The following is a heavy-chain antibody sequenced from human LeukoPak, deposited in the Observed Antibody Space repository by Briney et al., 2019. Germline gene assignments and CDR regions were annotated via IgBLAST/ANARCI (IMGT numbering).Heavy chain of an antibody. D-gene: IGHD5-12*01. Sequence: PGGSLRLSCAASEFSVGSNYMTWVRQAPGKGLEWVSLIYSGGSTYYADSVKGRFTISRDNSKNTLYLQMNSLRAEDTAVYYCARGPSGHHNTGGQGTLVTVSS. CDR2: IYSGGST. J-gene: IGHJ4*02. CDR3: ARGPSGHHNT. CDR1: EFSVGSNY. V-gene: IGHV3-66*01.